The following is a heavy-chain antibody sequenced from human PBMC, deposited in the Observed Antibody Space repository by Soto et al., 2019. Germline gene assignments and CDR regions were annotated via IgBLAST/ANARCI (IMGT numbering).Heavy chain of an antibody. V-gene: IGHV3-23*01. CDR3: AKDLVPLRWGTPFDY. J-gene: IGHJ4*02. D-gene: IGHD4-17*01. Sequence: GGSLRLSCAAPGFTFSSYGMSWVRQAPGKGLEWVSAISGSGGSTYYADSVKGRFTISRDNSKNTLYLQMNSLRAEDTAVYYCAKDLVPLRWGTPFDYWGQGTLVTVSS. CDR1: GFTFSSYG. CDR2: ISGSGGST.